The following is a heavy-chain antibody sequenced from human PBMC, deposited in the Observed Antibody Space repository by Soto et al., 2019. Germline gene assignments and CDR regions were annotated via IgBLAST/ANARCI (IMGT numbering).Heavy chain of an antibody. CDR3: ARGNYGSGSNYYYGLDV. CDR2: IWFDGINK. D-gene: IGHD3-10*01. V-gene: IGHV3-33*01. CDR1: GFTFSSYG. Sequence: QVQLVESGGGVVQPGRSLRLSCAASGFTFSSYGMHWVRQAPGKGLEWVAVIWFDGINKFYADSVKGRFNISRDNSKSTLSLQMNSLRAEDTAVYYCARGNYGSGSNYYYGLDVWGQGTTVTVSS. J-gene: IGHJ6*02.